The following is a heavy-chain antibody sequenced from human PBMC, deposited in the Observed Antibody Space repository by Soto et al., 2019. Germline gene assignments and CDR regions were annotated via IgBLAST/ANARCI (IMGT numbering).Heavy chain of an antibody. Sequence: GASVKVSCKASGYTFTSYGISWVRQAPGQGLEWMGWISAYNGNTNYAQKLQGRVTMTTDTSTSTAYMELRSLRSDDTAGYYCARGSYYDILTGYQYYFDHWGQGTLVSVSS. CDR1: GYTFTSYG. J-gene: IGHJ4*02. CDR2: ISAYNGNT. V-gene: IGHV1-18*04. CDR3: ARGSYYDILTGYQYYFDH. D-gene: IGHD3-9*01.